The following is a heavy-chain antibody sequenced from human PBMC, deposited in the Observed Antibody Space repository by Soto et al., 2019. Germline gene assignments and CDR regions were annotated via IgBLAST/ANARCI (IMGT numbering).Heavy chain of an antibody. CDR1: GFSFSSYG. CDR2: ISYDGSNK. J-gene: IGHJ6*02. CDR3: AKTGDTAEEYYYGMDV. V-gene: IGHV3-30*18. Sequence: PGGSLRLSCAASGFSFSSYGMHWVRQAPGKGLEWVAVISYDGSNKYYADSVKGRFTISRDNSKNTLYLQMNSLRAEDTAVYYCAKTGDTAEEYYYGMDVWGQGTTVTVSS. D-gene: IGHD1-1*01.